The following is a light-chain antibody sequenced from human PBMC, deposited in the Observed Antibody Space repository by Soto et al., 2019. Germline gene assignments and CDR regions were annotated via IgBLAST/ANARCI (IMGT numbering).Light chain of an antibody. V-gene: IGKV3-20*01. Sequence: EIVLTQYPGTLSLSPGERATLSCRASQSVSSSYLAWYQHKPGQAPRLLIYGASTRATGIPDRFSGSGSGTDFTLTISRLEPEDFAGYFCQQFGSPFTFGPGTKVDLK. CDR1: QSVSSSY. J-gene: IGKJ3*01. CDR2: GAS. CDR3: QQFGSPFT.